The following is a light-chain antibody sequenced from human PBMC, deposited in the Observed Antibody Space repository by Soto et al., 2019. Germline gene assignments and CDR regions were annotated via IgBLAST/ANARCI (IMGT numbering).Light chain of an antibody. CDR3: QQSYSTPPWT. Sequence: DIQMTQSPSSLSASVGDRVTITCRASQRISSYLNWYQQKPGKAPKLLIYAASSLPSGVPSRFSGSGSVTDVTLTISSLQPEDFATYYCQQSYSTPPWTFGQGTKVEIK. J-gene: IGKJ1*01. CDR1: QRISSY. V-gene: IGKV1-39*01. CDR2: AAS.